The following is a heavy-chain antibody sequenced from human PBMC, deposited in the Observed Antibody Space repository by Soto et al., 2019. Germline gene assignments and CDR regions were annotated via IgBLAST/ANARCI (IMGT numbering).Heavy chain of an antibody. CDR2: ISGAGGVT. CDR3: AKDKSRGVTVTPDY. Sequence: EVQLLESGGGLVQPGGSLRLSCAVSGFTFSSYAMSWVRQAPGKGPEWVSSISGAGGVTHYADSVRGRFTISRDNSKNTLYLQMNSLSAEDTAVYYCAKDKSRGVTVTPDYWGQGTLVTVSS. D-gene: IGHD4-17*01. J-gene: IGHJ4*02. V-gene: IGHV3-23*01. CDR1: GFTFSSYA.